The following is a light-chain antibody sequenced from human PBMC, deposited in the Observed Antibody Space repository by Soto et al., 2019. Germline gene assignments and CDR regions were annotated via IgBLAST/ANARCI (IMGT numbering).Light chain of an antibody. Sequence: SYELTQPHSVSVSPGQTARITCSGDALPKQYTYWYQQKPGQAPVMLIYRDNERPSGIPERFSGSSSGTTVTLTIGGVQAEDEADYYCQSSDTIGPYLLVFGTGTKVTVL. CDR2: RDN. CDR3: QSSDTIGPYLLV. V-gene: IGLV3-25*02. CDR1: ALPKQY. J-gene: IGLJ1*01.